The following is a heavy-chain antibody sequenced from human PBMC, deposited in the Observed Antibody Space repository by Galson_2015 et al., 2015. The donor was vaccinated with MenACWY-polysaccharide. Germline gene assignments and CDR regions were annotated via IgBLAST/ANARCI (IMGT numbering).Heavy chain of an antibody. D-gene: IGHD5-12*01. CDR3: VSWVATENY. CDR1: GFTFSSSF. J-gene: IGHJ4*02. Sequence: SLRLSCAASGFTFSSSFMSWVRQAPGKGLEWVAHTNQDGSAKYYVDSVKGRFTISRDSAKNSFYLQMSSLRAEDTAMYYCVSWVATENYWGQGILVTVSS. CDR2: TNQDGSAK. V-gene: IGHV3-7*01.